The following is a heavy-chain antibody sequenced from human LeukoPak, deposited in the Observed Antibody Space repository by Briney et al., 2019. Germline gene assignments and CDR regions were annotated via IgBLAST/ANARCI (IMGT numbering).Heavy chain of an antibody. D-gene: IGHD5-12*01. CDR1: GYTFTSYG. Sequence: ASVKVSCKTSGYTFTSYGISWVRQAPGQGLEWMGWISAYNGNTNYAQKLQGRVTMTTDTSTSTAYMELRSLRSDDTAVYYCARGSQALRGYSGYANWFDPWGQGTLVTVSS. CDR3: ARGSQALRGYSGYANWFDP. J-gene: IGHJ5*02. V-gene: IGHV1-18*01. CDR2: ISAYNGNT.